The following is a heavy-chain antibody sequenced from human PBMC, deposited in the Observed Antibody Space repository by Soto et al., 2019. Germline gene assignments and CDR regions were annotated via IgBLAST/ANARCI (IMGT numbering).Heavy chain of an antibody. J-gene: IGHJ6*02. CDR1: GFRFSSFW. D-gene: IGHD2-8*01. CDR2: IDSDGSST. V-gene: IGHV3-74*01. Sequence: EVQLVESGGGLVQPGGSLRLSCAASGFRFSSFWMHWFRQAPGKGLVWVSRIDSDGSSTSYADSVKGRFTISRDNAKNTLYLQMNSLRAEDTALYYCVRENGYYGMDVWGQGTTVTVSS. CDR3: VRENGYYGMDV.